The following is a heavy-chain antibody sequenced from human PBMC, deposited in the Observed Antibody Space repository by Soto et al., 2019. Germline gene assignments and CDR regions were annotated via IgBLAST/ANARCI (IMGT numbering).Heavy chain of an antibody. CDR1: GGSISSSNW. CDR2: IYHSGST. V-gene: IGHV4-4*02. J-gene: IGHJ6*02. Sequence: PSETLSLTCAVSGGSISSSNWWSWVRQPPGKGLEWIGEIYHSGSTNYNPSLKSRVTISVDKSKNQFSLKLSSVTAADTAVYYCARELQSYYDFWSGHRNCGMDVWGPGTTVTVSS. D-gene: IGHD3-3*01. CDR3: ARELQSYYDFWSGHRNCGMDV.